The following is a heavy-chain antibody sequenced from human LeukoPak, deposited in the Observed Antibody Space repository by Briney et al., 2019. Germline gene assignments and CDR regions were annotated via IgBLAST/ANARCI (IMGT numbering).Heavy chain of an antibody. CDR3: AKDTGGNGAYFYAMDV. CDR1: GFAFHNYA. V-gene: IGHV3-9*01. Sequence: GGSLRLSCVGSGFAFHNYAMHWVRRPPGKGLEWVSAINWNSDTKAYADSVKGRFTISRDRARNSLYLQMDSLRPEDTALYYCAKDTGGNGAYFYAMDVWGQGTSVTVSS. D-gene: IGHD4-23*01. CDR2: INWNSDTK. J-gene: IGHJ6*02.